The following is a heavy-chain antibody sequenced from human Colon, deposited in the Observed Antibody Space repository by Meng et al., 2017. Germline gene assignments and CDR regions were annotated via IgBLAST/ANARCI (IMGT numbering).Heavy chain of an antibody. J-gene: IGHJ5*02. Sequence: LQVQGQEWVPPSQTLSVTVTFSGGSISRGDYDWSWIRQPPGKGLEWIGYIYYSGSTYSNASLKSRVTISIDRSKNQFSLKLSSVTAADTAVYYCARDRKHYGERGWFDPWGQGTLVTVSS. D-gene: IGHD4-17*01. CDR1: GGSISRGDYD. V-gene: IGHV4-30-4*01. CDR2: IYYSGST. CDR3: ARDRKHYGERGWFDP.